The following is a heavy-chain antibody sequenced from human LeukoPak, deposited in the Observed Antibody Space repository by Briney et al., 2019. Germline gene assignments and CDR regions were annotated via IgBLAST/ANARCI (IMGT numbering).Heavy chain of an antibody. CDR1: GGSISSYY. V-gene: IGHV4-59*01. CDR3: ARDSGIAAAGDL. D-gene: IGHD6-13*01. Sequence: TSETLSLTCTVSGGSISSYYWSWIRQPPGKGLEWIGYIYYSGSTNYNPSLKSRVTISVDTSKNQFSLKPSSVTAADTAVYYCARDSGIAAAGDLWGQGTLVTVSS. CDR2: IYYSGST. J-gene: IGHJ5*02.